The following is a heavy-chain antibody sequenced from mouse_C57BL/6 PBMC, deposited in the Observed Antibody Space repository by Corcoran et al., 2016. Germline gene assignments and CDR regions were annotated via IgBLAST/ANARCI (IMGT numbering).Heavy chain of an antibody. D-gene: IGHD2-13*01. V-gene: IGHV9-3*01. J-gene: IGHJ3*01. Sequence: QIQLVQSGPELMKPGETVKISCKASGYTFTTYGMSWVKQAPGKGLKWMGWINTYSGVPTYADDFKGRFAFSLETSASTAYLQINNLKNEDTATYFCASLRDDYGEAYWGQGTLVTVSA. CDR2: INTYSGVP. CDR1: GYTFTTYG. CDR3: ASLRDDYGEAY.